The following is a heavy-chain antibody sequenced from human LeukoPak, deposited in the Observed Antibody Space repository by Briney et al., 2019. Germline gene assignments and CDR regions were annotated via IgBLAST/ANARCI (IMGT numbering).Heavy chain of an antibody. CDR1: GFTFSSYE. V-gene: IGHV3-48*03. CDR2: ISSSGSTI. Sequence: GGSLRLSCAASGFTFSSYEMNWVRQAPGKGLEWVSYISSSGSTIYYADSVKGRFTISRDNAKNSLYLQMNSLRAEDTAVYYCARGVGITMIVVFDYWGQGTLVTVSS. J-gene: IGHJ4*02. D-gene: IGHD3-22*01. CDR3: ARGVGITMIVVFDY.